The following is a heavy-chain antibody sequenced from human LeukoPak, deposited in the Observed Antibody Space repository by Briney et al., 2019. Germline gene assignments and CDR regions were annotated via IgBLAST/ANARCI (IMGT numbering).Heavy chain of an antibody. Sequence: PGGSLRLSCTASGFIFGYYWMHWVRQAPGEGLVWVSHINRDGSQSTYADSVRGRFTISRDKAKNTLYLQMNSLRVEDTAVYYCMSFYETNWGAGTLVTVSS. CDR2: INRDGSQS. CDR1: GFIFGYYW. V-gene: IGHV3-74*03. CDR3: MSFYETN. D-gene: IGHD2/OR15-2a*01. J-gene: IGHJ4*02.